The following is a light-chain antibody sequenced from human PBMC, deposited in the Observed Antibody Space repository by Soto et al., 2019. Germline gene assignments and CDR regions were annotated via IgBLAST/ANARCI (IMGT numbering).Light chain of an antibody. V-gene: IGKV3-11*01. CDR2: DAS. J-gene: IGKJ5*01. CDR1: QSVSSY. CDR3: HQRNK. Sequence: EIVLTRSPATLSFSPGERATLSCRASQSVSSYLAWYQQKPGQAPRLLIYDASNRATGIPARFSGSRSGTDFTLTISSLDPEDFGVYFCHQRNKFGQGTRLEIK.